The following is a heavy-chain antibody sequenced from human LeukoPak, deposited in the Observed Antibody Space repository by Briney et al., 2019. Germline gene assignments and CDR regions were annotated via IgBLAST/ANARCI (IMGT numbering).Heavy chain of an antibody. J-gene: IGHJ1*01. CDR2: ISWNSGSI. V-gene: IGHV3-9*01. Sequence: GGSLRLSCAASGFTFDDYAMHWVRQAPGKGLEWVSGISWNSGSIGYADSVKDRFTISRDNAKNSLYLQMNSLRAEDTAVYYCAREYSFQHWGQGTLVTVSS. D-gene: IGHD1-26*01. CDR1: GFTFDDYA. CDR3: AREYSFQH.